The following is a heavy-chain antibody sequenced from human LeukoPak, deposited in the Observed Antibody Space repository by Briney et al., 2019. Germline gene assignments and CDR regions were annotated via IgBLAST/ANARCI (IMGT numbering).Heavy chain of an antibody. J-gene: IGHJ4*02. V-gene: IGHV3-23*01. CDR3: AKSSRPGYNWNGGDY. CDR1: GFTFSSYA. CDR2: ISGSGGST. Sequence: GGSLRLSCAASGFTFSSYAMSWVRQAPGKGLEWVSAISGSGGSTYYADSVKGRLTISRDNSKNTLYLQMNSLRAEDTAVYYCAKSSRPGYNWNGGDYWGQGTLVTVSS. D-gene: IGHD1-1*01.